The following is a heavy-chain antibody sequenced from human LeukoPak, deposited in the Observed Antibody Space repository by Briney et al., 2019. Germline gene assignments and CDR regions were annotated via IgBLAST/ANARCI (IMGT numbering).Heavy chain of an antibody. D-gene: IGHD1-7*01. CDR2: INPNSGGT. J-gene: IGHJ5*02. CDR3: ARGQATGTDWFDP. V-gene: IGHV1-2*02. Sequence: GASVKVSCKASGYTFTGYYMHWVRQAPGQGLEWMGWINPNSGGTNYAQKFQGRVTMTRDTSISTAYMELSKLRSDDTAVYYCARGQATGTDWFDPWGQGTLVTVSS. CDR1: GYTFTGYY.